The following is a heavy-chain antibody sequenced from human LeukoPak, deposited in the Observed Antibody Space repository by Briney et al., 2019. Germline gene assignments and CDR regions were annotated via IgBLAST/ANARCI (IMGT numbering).Heavy chain of an antibody. Sequence: GRSLRLSCAASGFTFSSYGMHWVRQAPGKGLEWVAVIWYDGSNKYYADSVKGRFTTSRDNSKNTLYVQMNSLRAEDTAVYYCAKDLSTGRAVAGGGFDYWGQGTLVTVSS. CDR1: GFTFSSYG. V-gene: IGHV3-33*06. CDR3: AKDLSTGRAVAGGGFDY. J-gene: IGHJ4*02. CDR2: IWYDGSNK. D-gene: IGHD6-19*01.